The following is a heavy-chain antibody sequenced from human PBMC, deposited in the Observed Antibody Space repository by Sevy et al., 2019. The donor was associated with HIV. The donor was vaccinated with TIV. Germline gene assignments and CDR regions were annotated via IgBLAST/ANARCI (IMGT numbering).Heavy chain of an antibody. D-gene: IGHD6-19*01. CDR3: AKEIGSSGGDLYYYGMDV. J-gene: IGHJ6*02. CDR2: VSYDGSNK. CDR1: GFIFTTYG. V-gene: IGHV3-30*18. Sequence: GGSLRLSCAASGFIFTTYGMHWVRQAPGKGLEWVAIVSYDGSNKFYADSVKGRFTISRDNSKNTLYLQTNSLRTEDTAVYYCAKEIGSSGGDLYYYGMDVWGQGTTVTVSS.